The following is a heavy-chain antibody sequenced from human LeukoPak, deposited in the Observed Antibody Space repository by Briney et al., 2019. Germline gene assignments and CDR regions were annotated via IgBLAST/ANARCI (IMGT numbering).Heavy chain of an antibody. D-gene: IGHD3-10*01. CDR2: ISASGGST. CDR1: GFTFSSHA. Sequence: GGSLRLSCAASGFTFSSHAMSWVRQAPGKGLEWVSAISASGGSTYYADSVKGRFTISRDNSKNTLYLQMNSLRAEDTAVYYCAKDKRVLGSGSRFDYWGQGTLVIVSS. CDR3: AKDKRVLGSGSRFDY. V-gene: IGHV3-23*01. J-gene: IGHJ4*02.